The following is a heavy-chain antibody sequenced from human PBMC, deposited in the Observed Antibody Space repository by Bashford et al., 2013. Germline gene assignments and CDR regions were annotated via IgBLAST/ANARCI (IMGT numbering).Heavy chain of an antibody. Sequence: WSGQASRQGAWSGWAAISPDGNSKYYADSVKGRFTISRDNPNKMFYLQTNSLRLDDTAVYYCAREGHSSGKCGTFDLWGQGTMVTVSS. J-gene: IGHJ3*01. D-gene: IGHD6-19*01. CDR2: ISPDGNSK. V-gene: IGHV3-30-3*01. CDR3: AREGHSSGKCGTFDL.